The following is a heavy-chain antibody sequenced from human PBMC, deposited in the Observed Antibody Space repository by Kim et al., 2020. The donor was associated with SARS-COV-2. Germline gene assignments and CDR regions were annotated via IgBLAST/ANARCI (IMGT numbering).Heavy chain of an antibody. CDR2: DGDSR. V-gene: IGHV3-74*01. J-gene: IGHJ4*02. Sequence: DGDSRYYAGSVKGRFTTSRDNAKSMVYLQMNSLRVDDTAIYYCTSIFEYWGQGALVTVSS. D-gene: IGHD3-3*02. CDR3: TSIFEY.